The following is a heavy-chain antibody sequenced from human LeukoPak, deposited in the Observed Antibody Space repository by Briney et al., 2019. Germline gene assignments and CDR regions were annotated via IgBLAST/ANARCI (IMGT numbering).Heavy chain of an antibody. CDR2: IYYSGST. CDR3: ARAPELYYFDC. J-gene: IGHJ4*02. CDR1: GGSISSYY. V-gene: IGHV4-59*01. D-gene: IGHD3-10*01. Sequence: SETLSLTCTVSGGSISSYYWNWIRQPPGKGLEWIGYIYYSGSTSYNPSLKSRVTISVDTSKNQFSLNLNSVTAADTAVYYCARAPELYYFDCWGQGTLVTVSS.